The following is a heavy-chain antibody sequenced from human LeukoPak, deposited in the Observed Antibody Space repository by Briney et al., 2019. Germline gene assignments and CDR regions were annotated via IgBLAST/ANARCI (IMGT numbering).Heavy chain of an antibody. CDR3: ARGRGTTSSNFDY. D-gene: IGHD2-2*01. V-gene: IGHV1-2*02. Sequence: ASVKVSCKASGYTFTGYYMHWVRQAPGQGLEWMGWINPNNGGTNYVQKFQGRVTMTRDTSISTAYMELSRLTSDDTAVYYCARGRGTTSSNFDYWGKGTLVTVSS. CDR2: INPNNGGT. J-gene: IGHJ4*02. CDR1: GYTFTGYY.